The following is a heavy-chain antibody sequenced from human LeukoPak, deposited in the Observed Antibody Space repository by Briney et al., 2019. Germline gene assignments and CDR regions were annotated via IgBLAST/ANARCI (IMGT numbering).Heavy chain of an antibody. V-gene: IGHV1-18*01. J-gene: IGHJ3*02. CDR2: ISAYNGNT. D-gene: IGHD3-10*01. CDR3: ARDRGKDYYGSGSQLPDDAFDI. CDR1: GYTFTSYG. Sequence: EASVKVSCTASGYTFTSYGISWVRQAPGQGLEWMGWISAYNGNTNYAQKLQGRVTMTTDTSTSTAYMELRSLRSDDTAVYYCARDRGKDYYGSGSQLPDDAFDIWGQGTMVTVSS.